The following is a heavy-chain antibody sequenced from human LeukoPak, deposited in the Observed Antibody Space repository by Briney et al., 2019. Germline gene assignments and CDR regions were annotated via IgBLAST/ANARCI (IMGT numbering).Heavy chain of an antibody. J-gene: IGHJ6*03. CDR2: ISSSSSYI. D-gene: IGHD2-2*01. CDR3: ARAAIYYYMDV. V-gene: IGHV3-21*01. CDR1: GFTVSSNY. Sequence: PGGSLRLSCAASGFTVSSNYMSWVRQAPGKGLEWVSSISSSSSYIYYADSVKGRFTISRDNAKNSLYLQMNSLRAEDTAVYYCARAAIYYYMDVWGKGTTVTVSS.